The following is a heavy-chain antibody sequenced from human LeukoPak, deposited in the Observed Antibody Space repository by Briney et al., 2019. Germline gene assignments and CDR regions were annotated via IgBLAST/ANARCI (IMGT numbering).Heavy chain of an antibody. V-gene: IGHV5-51*01. Sequence: GESLKISCKGSGYSFTSYWIGWVRQMPGKGLEWMGIIYPGDSDTRYSPSFQGQVTISADKSISTAYLQWSSLKASDTAMYYCARHGWGASSGSDIDYWGQGTLVTVSS. CDR1: GYSFTSYW. D-gene: IGHD6-19*01. CDR3: ARHGWGASSGSDIDY. J-gene: IGHJ4*02. CDR2: IYPGDSDT.